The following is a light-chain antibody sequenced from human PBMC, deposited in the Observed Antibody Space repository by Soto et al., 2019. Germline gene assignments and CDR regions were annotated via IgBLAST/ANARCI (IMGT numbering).Light chain of an antibody. J-gene: IGKJ3*01. CDR2: DAV. CDR3: LQDYNYPRT. Sequence: AIQLTQSPSSLSASVGDRVTITCRASQGIRSDVAWYQQKPGKAPKLLIYDAVTLQNGVPSTFSGGGSGSAFTLTISSLQPEDFATYYCLQDYNYPRTFGPGTKVDI. V-gene: IGKV1-6*02. CDR1: QGIRSD.